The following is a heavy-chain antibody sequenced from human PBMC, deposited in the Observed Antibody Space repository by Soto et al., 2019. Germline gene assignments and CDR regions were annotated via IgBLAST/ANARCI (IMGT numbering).Heavy chain of an antibody. D-gene: IGHD1-20*01. CDR2: INPNSGGT. J-gene: IGHJ3*02. CDR1: GYTFTGFY. V-gene: IGHV1-2*02. Sequence: ASVKVSCKASGYTFTGFYLHWVRQAPGQGLEWMGWINPNSGGTKFAEKFQGRATMTRDTSISTAYMELSRLRSDDTAVFYCAREDNSNLRDAFDIWGQGTMVTVSS. CDR3: AREDNSNLRDAFDI.